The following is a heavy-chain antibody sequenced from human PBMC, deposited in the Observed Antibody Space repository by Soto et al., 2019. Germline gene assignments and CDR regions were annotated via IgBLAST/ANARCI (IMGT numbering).Heavy chain of an antibody. Sequence: LRLSCAVPKFTFGDYWMSWVRQAPGKGLEWISNIKQDGSDRNYADSVKGRFTISRDNADNSMYLQMNSLRAEDTAVYYCATLSYGQLRYFDNWGQGTLVTVSS. V-gene: IGHV3-7*01. CDR3: ATLSYGQLRYFDN. CDR1: KFTFGDYW. CDR2: IKQDGSDR. J-gene: IGHJ4*02. D-gene: IGHD3-16*02.